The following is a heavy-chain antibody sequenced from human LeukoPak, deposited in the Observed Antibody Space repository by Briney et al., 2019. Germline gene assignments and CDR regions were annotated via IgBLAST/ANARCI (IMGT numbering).Heavy chain of an antibody. J-gene: IGHJ5*02. CDR3: ARLDAAADAENWSDP. V-gene: IGHV4-39*01. D-gene: IGHD6-13*01. CDR1: GGSISSSSYY. Sequence: SETLSLTCTVSGGSISSSSYYWGWIRQPPGKGLEWIGSIYYSGSTYYNPSLKSRVTISVDTSKNQFSLKLSSVTAADTAVYYCARLDAAADAENWSDPWGQGTLVTVS. CDR2: IYYSGST.